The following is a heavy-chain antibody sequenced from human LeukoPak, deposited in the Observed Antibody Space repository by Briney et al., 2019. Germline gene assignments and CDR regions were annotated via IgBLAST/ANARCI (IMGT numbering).Heavy chain of an antibody. CDR3: ARTSGSSSWSPPDY. D-gene: IGHD6-13*01. CDR2: IYYSGST. CDR1: GYSISSGYY. V-gene: IGHV4-38-2*02. J-gene: IGHJ4*02. Sequence: SETLSLTCTVSGYSISSGYYWGWIRQPPGKGLEWIGSIYYSGSTYYNPSLKSRVTISVDTSKNQFSLKLSSVTAADTAVYYCARTSGSSSWSPPDYWGQGTLVTVSS.